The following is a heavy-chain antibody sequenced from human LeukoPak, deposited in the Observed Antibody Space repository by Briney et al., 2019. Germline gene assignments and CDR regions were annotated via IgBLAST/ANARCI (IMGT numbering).Heavy chain of an antibody. J-gene: IGHJ6*04. CDR3: AELGITMIGGV. V-gene: IGHV3-21*01. CDR2: ISSSGSYI. Sequence: GGSLRLSCAASRFTFSSYSMNWVRQAPGKGLEWVSSISSSGSYIYHADSVKGRFTISRDNAKNSLYLQMNSLRAEDTAVYYCAELGITMIGGVWGKGTTVTISS. CDR1: RFTFSSYS. D-gene: IGHD3-10*02.